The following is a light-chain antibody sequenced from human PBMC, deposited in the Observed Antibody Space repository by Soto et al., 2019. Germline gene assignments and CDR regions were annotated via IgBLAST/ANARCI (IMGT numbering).Light chain of an antibody. CDR1: NSNIGRNP. CDR3: GAWDDSLKGIF. CDR2: TNN. Sequence: QSVLTQPPSVSGTPGQRVTISCSGSNSNIGRNPVNWYQHLPGTAPKLLIYTNNQRPSGVPDRFSGSKSGTSASLAISGLLSEDEADHYCGAWDDSLKGIFFGGGTKLTVL. J-gene: IGLJ2*01. V-gene: IGLV1-44*01.